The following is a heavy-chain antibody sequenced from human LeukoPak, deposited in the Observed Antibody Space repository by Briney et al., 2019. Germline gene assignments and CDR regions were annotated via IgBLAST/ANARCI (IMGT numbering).Heavy chain of an antibody. D-gene: IGHD7-27*01. J-gene: IGHJ3*02. CDR3: ARQEEDGLGNPFDI. CDR2: ISSSSSYI. CDR1: GFTFSSYS. Sequence: AGGSLRLSCAASGFTFSSYSMHWVRQAPGKGLEWVSSISSSSSYIYYADSVKGRFTISRDNAKNSLYLQMNSLRAEDTAVYYCARQEEDGLGNPFDIWGQGTMVTVSS. V-gene: IGHV3-21*01.